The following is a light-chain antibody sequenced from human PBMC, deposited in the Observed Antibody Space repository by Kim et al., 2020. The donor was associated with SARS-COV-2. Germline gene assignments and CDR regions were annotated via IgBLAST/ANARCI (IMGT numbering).Light chain of an antibody. V-gene: IGKV1-6*01. Sequence: AIQMTQSPPSLSASVGDRVTMTCRASQGITNDLGWYQQKSGRAPRLLIYPASSLQTGVPSRFSGSGSGTVFTLTITGLQPEDFATYYCLQVYNYPWAFGQGTKVDIK. J-gene: IGKJ1*01. CDR1: QGITND. CDR2: PAS. CDR3: LQVYNYPWA.